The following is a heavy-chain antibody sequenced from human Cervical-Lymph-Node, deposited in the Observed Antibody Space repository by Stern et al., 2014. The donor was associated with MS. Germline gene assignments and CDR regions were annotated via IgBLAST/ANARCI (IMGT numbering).Heavy chain of an antibody. Sequence: VQLVESGGGVVQPGPSLRLSCVASGFSFSDYDLHWVRQAPGKGLEWVAVIVCDGSKQHYGESVQGRFIISRDNSKNTVFLQMNSLRSDDTAVYYCVRDSENTGWTLGSYWGQGTQVTVSS. CDR3: VRDSENTGWTLGSY. J-gene: IGHJ4*02. CDR1: GFSFSDYD. CDR2: IVCDGSKQ. D-gene: IGHD6-19*01. V-gene: IGHV3-30*03.